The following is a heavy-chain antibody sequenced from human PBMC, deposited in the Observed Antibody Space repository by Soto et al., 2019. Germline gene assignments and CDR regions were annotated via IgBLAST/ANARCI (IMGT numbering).Heavy chain of an antibody. CDR1: SGSISTANW. V-gene: IGHV4-4*02. J-gene: IGHJ4*02. CDR2: IYHSGST. CDR3: ARRGGGVVLAATTPFDY. Sequence: QVPLQESGPRLVRPSGTLSLTCTVSSGSISTANWWCWVRQPPGRGLEWIGEIYHSGSTNYNLSLKSRVTLSVDKSKNQFSLSLTSVTAADTAIYYCARRGGGVVLAATTPFDYWGQGTLVTVSS. D-gene: IGHD2-15*01.